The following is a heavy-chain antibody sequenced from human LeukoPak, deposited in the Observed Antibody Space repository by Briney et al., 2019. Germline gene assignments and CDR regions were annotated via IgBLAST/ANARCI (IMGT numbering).Heavy chain of an antibody. Sequence: PGGSLRLSCAASGFTFSSYSMNWVRQAPGKGLEWVSRINSGGSNTTYADSVKGRFTISRDNAKNTLYLQMNSLRAEDTAVYYCARGDYYDSSGYYYYYYYYYMDVWGKGTTVTISS. V-gene: IGHV3-74*01. CDR3: ARGDYYDSSGYYYYYYYYYMDV. CDR1: GFTFSSYS. J-gene: IGHJ6*03. D-gene: IGHD3-22*01. CDR2: INSGGSNT.